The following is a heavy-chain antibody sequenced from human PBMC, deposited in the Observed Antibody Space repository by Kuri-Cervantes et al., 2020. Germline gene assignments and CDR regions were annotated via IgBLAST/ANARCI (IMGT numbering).Heavy chain of an antibody. CDR2: VKTDGREK. V-gene: IGHV3-7*03. J-gene: IGHJ4*02. Sequence: ECLSLSCATSGFTFSNYWMRWAGQAPGRGLEWVANVKTDGREKYYVDSVRGRFTISRDLAKNSLYLQMNNLRVEDSSMYYCGRDEEWGQGTLVTVSS. CDR1: GFTFSNYW. CDR3: GRDEE.